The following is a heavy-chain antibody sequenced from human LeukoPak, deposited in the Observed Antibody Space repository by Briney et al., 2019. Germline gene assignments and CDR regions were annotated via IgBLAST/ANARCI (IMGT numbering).Heavy chain of an antibody. CDR2: INPSGGNT. D-gene: IGHD2-15*01. V-gene: IGHV1-46*01. Sequence: ASVKVSCKASGYTFTSYYMHWVRQAPGQGLEWMGIINPSGGNTSYAQKFQGRVTVTRDTSTSTVYMELSSLRSEDTTVYYCARDVSDCSGGSCYSYFGYWGQGSLVTVSS. CDR1: GYTFTSYY. J-gene: IGHJ4*02. CDR3: ARDVSDCSGGSCYSYFGY.